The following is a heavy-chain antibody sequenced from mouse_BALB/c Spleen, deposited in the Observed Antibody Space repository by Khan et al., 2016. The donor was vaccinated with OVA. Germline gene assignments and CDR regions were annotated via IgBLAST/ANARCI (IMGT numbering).Heavy chain of an antibody. J-gene: IGHJ2*01. CDR3: ARDRIDY. CDR1: DYTFTSYW. V-gene: IGHV1-7*01. Sequence: VQLQESGAELAKPGASVKMSCKASDYTFTSYWMHWVKQRPGQGLEWIGYINPSSGYTEYNQNFKDKATLTADKSSSTAYMQLSSLTSEDSAVYYCARDRIDYWGQGTTLTVSS. CDR2: INPSSGYT.